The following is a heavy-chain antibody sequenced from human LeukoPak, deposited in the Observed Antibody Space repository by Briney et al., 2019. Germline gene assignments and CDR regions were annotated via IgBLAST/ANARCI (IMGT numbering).Heavy chain of an antibody. V-gene: IGHV4-38-2*01. CDR3: ASRPADTTWYGVFDY. CDR1: GFTFSDYY. J-gene: IGHJ4*02. D-gene: IGHD3-10*01. CDR2: IYYSGST. Sequence: PGGSLRLSCAASGFTFSDYYMSWIRQTPGKGLEWIGSIYYSGSTYYNPSLKSRVTISVDTSRAQFFLRLSPVTAADTAIYYCASRPADTTWYGVFDYWSQGTLVTVSS.